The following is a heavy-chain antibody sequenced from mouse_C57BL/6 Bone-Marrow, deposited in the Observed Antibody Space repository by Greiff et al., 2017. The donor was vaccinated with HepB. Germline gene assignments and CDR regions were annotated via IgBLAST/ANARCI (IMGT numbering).Heavy chain of an antibody. Sequence: EVKLEESGPGLVKPSQSLSLTCSVTGYSITSGYYWYWIRQFPGNKLEWMGYISYDGSNNYNPSLKNRISITRDTSKNQFFLKLNSVTTEDSATYYGATDDGSSPQYYAMDYWGQGTSVTVSS. J-gene: IGHJ4*01. CDR1: GYSITSGYY. V-gene: IGHV3-6*01. D-gene: IGHD1-1*01. CDR2: ISYDGSN. CDR3: ATDDGSSPQYYAMDY.